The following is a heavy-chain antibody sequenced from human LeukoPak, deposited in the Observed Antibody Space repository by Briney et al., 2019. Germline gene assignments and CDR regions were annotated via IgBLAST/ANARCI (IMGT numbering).Heavy chain of an antibody. V-gene: IGHV3-53*01. J-gene: IGHJ4*02. CDR2: IYSGGST. Sequence: GGSLRLSCAASGFTVSSNYMSWVRQAPGKGLEWVSVIYSGGSTYYADSVKGRFTISRDNSKNTLYLQMNSLRAEDTAVYYCARDRGYGGNSGLGYWGQGTLVTVSS. CDR3: ARDRGYGGNSGLGY. D-gene: IGHD4-23*01. CDR1: GFTVSSNY.